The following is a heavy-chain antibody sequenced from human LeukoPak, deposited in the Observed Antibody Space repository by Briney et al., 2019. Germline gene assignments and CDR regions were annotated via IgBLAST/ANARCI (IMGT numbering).Heavy chain of an antibody. J-gene: IGHJ6*02. CDR3: ARHSSSNWISRFDV. CDR1: GGSIGSSSYS. Sequence: PSETLSLTCIVSGGSIGSSSYSWAWIRQPPGKGLEWIGSIYYSGSTNKNPSFKSRLTMSVDTSLDQFSLKMASVTAADTALYYCARHSSSNWISRFDVWGQGTTVTVSS. V-gene: IGHV4-39*01. D-gene: IGHD6-19*01. CDR2: IYYSGST.